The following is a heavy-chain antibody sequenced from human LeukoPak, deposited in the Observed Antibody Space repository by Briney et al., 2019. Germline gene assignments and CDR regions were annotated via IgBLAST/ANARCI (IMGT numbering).Heavy chain of an antibody. V-gene: IGHV4-39*07. Sequence: PSETLSLICTVSGGSILSSSYYWGWIRQPPGKRLEWIGSIYYSGSTHYNPSLKSRVTISVDTSKNQFSLKLSSVTAADTAVYYCARLINYYDSSGLGLAYYMDVWGKGTTVTVSS. D-gene: IGHD3-22*01. CDR1: GGSILSSSYY. CDR2: IYYSGST. CDR3: ARLINYYDSSGLGLAYYMDV. J-gene: IGHJ6*03.